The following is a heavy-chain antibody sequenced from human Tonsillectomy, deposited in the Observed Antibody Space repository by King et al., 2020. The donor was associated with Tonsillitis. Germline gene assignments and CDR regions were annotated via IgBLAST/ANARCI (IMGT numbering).Heavy chain of an antibody. CDR2: INHGGST. D-gene: IGHD4-17*01. Sequence: VQLQQWGAGLLKPSETLSLTCAVYVGSFSGYYWSWIRQPPGKGLEWIGEINHGGSTNYKPSLKSRVTISVDTSKSQFSLKLNSVTAADTAVYYCARAFSVTRLDWGRGTLVTVSS. J-gene: IGHJ4*02. CDR3: ARAFSVTRLD. V-gene: IGHV4-34*01. CDR1: VGSFSGYY.